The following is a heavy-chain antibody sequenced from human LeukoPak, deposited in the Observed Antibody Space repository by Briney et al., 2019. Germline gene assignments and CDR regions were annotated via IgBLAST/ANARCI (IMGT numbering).Heavy chain of an antibody. CDR1: GFTVSSYY. J-gene: IGHJ4*02. V-gene: IGHV3-66*03. Sequence: GGSLRLSCAASGFTVSSYYMSWVRQAPGKGLEWVSNIYNTGSTNYADSVKGRFTISRDNSKNTPYLQMNSLRAEDTAVYYCARDSPGDLWDYWGQGTLVTVSS. CDR3: ARDSPGDLWDY. CDR2: IYNTGST. D-gene: IGHD7-27*01.